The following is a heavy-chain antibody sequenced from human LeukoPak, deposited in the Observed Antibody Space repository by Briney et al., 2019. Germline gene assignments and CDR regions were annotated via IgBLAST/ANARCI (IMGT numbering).Heavy chain of an antibody. J-gene: IGHJ4*02. CDR1: GFTVSSNY. CDR2: IFSGGTT. CDR3: ARRRSKAYEN. V-gene: IGHV3-53*01. D-gene: IGHD3-22*01. Sequence: SGGSLRLSCAASGFTVSSNYMNWVRQAPGKGLEWVSLIFSGGTTHHADSVKGRFTISRDNSKSTVYLQMNSLRVDDTAVYYCARRRSKAYENWGQGTLVTVSS.